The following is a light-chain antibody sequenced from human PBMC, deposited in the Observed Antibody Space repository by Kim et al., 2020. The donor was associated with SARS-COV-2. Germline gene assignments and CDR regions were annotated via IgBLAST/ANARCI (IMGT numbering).Light chain of an antibody. J-gene: IGKJ1*01. V-gene: IGKV3-20*01. CDR2: GAS. CDR3: QQYGSSPGT. CDR1: QSVSSSY. Sequence: SLGERVTLSCRTSQSVSSSYLAWYRQKPDQAPRLLIYGASTRATGIPDRFSGSGSGTDFTLTISRLEPEDFAVYYCQQYGSSPGTFGQGTKVDIK.